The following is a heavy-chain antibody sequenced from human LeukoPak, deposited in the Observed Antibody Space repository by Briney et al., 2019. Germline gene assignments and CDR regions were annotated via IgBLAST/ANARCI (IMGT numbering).Heavy chain of an antibody. CDR1: GYTFTSYY. J-gene: IGHJ2*01. V-gene: IGHV1-46*01. CDR3: ARGEEVATIPTLNWYFDL. D-gene: IGHD5-24*01. CDR2: INPSGGSK. Sequence: ASVKVSCKASGYTFTSYYMHCVRQAPAQGLEWMGIINPSGGSKSYAQKFQGRVTMTRDTYTSTVYMELSSLRSEDTAVYYCARGEEVATIPTLNWYFDLWGRGTLVTVSS.